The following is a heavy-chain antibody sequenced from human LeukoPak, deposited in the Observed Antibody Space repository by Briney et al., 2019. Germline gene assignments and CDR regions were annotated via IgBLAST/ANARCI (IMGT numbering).Heavy chain of an antibody. CDR1: GFTFSNYW. Sequence: GGSLRLSCAASGFTFSNYWMHWVRHVPGKGLVXXXRLNSDGSSTTYADSVKGRFTISRDNAKNTLYLQMNSLRAEDTAVYYCAREVTGIDLYGMDVWGQGTTVTVSS. CDR2: LNSDGSST. J-gene: IGHJ6*02. V-gene: IGHV3-74*01. CDR3: AREVTGIDLYGMDV. D-gene: IGHD5-18*01.